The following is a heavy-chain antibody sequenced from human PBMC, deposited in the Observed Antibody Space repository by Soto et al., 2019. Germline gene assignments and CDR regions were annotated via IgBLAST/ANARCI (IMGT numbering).Heavy chain of an antibody. CDR2: IKPDGSEK. CDR1: GVPFHNYW. CDR3: ARGAYLNWFDP. Sequence: GGSLRLSCAASGVPFHNYWMGWVRQTPEKGLEWVANIKPDGSEKYYVDSVKGRFTISRDNAKNSLYLQMNSLRAEDTAVYYCARGAYLNWFDPWGQGTLVTVSS. J-gene: IGHJ5*02. V-gene: IGHV3-7*02.